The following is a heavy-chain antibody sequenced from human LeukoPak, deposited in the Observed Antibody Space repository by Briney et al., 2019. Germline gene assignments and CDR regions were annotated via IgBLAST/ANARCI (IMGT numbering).Heavy chain of an antibody. D-gene: IGHD4-17*01. CDR3: ARVEYGDYGWFDP. CDR2: ISDSGST. J-gene: IGHJ5*02. V-gene: IGHV4-59*01. CDR1: GDSISTYY. Sequence: SQTLSLTCTVSGDSISTYYWTWIRQPPGKGLEWIGYISDSGSTNYNPSLKSRVTISLDTSKNQFSLKLISLTAADTAAYYCARVEYGDYGWFDPWGQGTLVTVSS.